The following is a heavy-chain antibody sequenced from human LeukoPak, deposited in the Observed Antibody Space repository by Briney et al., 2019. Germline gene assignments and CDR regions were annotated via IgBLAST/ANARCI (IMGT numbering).Heavy chain of an antibody. Sequence: GGSLRLSCAASGFTFSSYAMHWVRQAPGKGLEWVAFIRYDGSNKYYADSVKGRFTISRDNSKNTLYLQMNSLRAEDTAVYYCAKVIVPAAIAGAAIDYWGQGTLVTVSS. CDR3: AKVIVPAAIAGAAIDY. J-gene: IGHJ4*02. CDR2: IRYDGSNK. CDR1: GFTFSSYA. D-gene: IGHD2-2*01. V-gene: IGHV3-30*02.